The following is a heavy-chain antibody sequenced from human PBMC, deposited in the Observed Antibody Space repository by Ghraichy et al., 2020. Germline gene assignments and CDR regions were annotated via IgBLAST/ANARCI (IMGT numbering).Heavy chain of an antibody. CDR2: ISGSGGST. CDR1: GFTFSSYA. CDR3: AKEGGLRFLEWLLGDFDY. D-gene: IGHD3-3*01. V-gene: IGHV3-23*01. Sequence: SCAASGFTFSSYAMSWVRQAPGKGLEWVSAISGSGGSTYYADSVKGRFTISRDNSKNTLYLQMNSLRAEDTAVYYCAKEGGLRFLEWLLGDFDYWGQGTLVTVSS. J-gene: IGHJ4*02.